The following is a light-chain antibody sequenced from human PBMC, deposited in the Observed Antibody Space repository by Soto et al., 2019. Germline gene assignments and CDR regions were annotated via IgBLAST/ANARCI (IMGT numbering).Light chain of an antibody. CDR3: QQYGNSPYT. J-gene: IGKJ2*01. Sequence: EIVLTQSPATLSLSPGERATLSCRASQSVSSSYLAWYQQNPGQAPRLLIYGASDRATGIPARFSGSGSGTDFTLVISRLEPEDFAVYYCQQYGNSPYTFGRGTKLQIK. V-gene: IGKV3-20*01. CDR1: QSVSSSY. CDR2: GAS.